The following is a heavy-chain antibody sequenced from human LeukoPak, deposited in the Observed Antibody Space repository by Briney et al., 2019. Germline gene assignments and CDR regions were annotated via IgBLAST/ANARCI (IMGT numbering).Heavy chain of an antibody. D-gene: IGHD2/OR15-2a*01. J-gene: IGHJ4*02. CDR2: ISGSSSGS. Sequence: TGNSLRLSYAASGFAFSRYAMNWVRQGPGKGLEWVSSISGSSSGSYYTDSVKGRFTISRDNSNNTLYLQMNNLRVEDTAIYYCAKEPGAATTYYFDSWGQGTLVTVSS. CDR1: GFAFSRYA. CDR3: AKEPGAATTYYFDS. V-gene: IGHV3-23*01.